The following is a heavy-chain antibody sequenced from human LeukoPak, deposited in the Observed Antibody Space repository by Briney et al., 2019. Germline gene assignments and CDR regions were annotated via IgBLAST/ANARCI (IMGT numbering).Heavy chain of an antibody. CDR1: GFTLRSNY. Sequence: PGGSLRLSCAASGFTLRSNYMSWVRQAPGKGLVWVSVIYSGGSTYYADSVKGRFTISRDKSKNTLYLQMNSLRAEDTAVYYCARDDSSGYHYRFDYWGQGTLVTVSS. D-gene: IGHD3-22*01. CDR2: IYSGGST. CDR3: ARDDSSGYHYRFDY. J-gene: IGHJ4*02. V-gene: IGHV3-66*01.